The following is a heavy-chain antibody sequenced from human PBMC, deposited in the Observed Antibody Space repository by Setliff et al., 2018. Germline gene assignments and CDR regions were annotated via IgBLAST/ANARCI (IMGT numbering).Heavy chain of an antibody. D-gene: IGHD3-10*01. Sequence: GGSLRLSCSASGFTFSSYAMTWVRQAPGKGLEWVSSISGSGRTTYYAASVKGRLTISRDNSRNTLFLQMNSLRADDTAVYFCAKEQEITLVPGIIPDAFDLWGQGTMVTVS. J-gene: IGHJ3*01. CDR1: GFTFSSYA. CDR2: ISGSGRTT. CDR3: AKEQEITLVPGIIPDAFDL. V-gene: IGHV3-23*01.